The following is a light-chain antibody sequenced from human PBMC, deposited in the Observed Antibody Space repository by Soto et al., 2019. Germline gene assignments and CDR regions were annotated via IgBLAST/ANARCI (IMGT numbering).Light chain of an antibody. CDR2: THN. CDR1: SSNIGAGYD. CDR3: QSYDSRLSAYV. J-gene: IGLJ1*01. Sequence: QSVLTQPPSVSGAPGQRVIISCTGSSSNIGAGYDVHWYLQVPGTAPKLLVYTHNNRPSGVPDRFSGSTSGTSASLAITGLQSEDEADYYCQSYDSRLSAYVFGTGTKVTVL. V-gene: IGLV1-40*01.